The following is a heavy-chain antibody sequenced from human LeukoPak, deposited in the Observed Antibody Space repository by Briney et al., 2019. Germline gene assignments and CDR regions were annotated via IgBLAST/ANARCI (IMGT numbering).Heavy chain of an antibody. D-gene: IGHD2-2*01. CDR2: IRDSGANT. Sequence: PGGSLRLSCAASGFTFSSYAMSWVSQAPGKGLEWVSGIRDSGANTFYADSVKGRFTISRDNSKNTLYLQMTSLRAEDTALYYCTKGSDIVLVTGANHCMAVWGKGTTVTVSS. V-gene: IGHV3-23*01. CDR1: GFTFSSYA. CDR3: TKGSDIVLVTGANHCMAV. J-gene: IGHJ6*03.